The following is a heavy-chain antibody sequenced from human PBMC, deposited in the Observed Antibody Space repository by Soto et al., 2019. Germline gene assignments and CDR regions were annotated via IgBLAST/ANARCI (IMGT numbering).Heavy chain of an antibody. CDR1: GFTVSSNY. D-gene: IGHD2-15*01. CDR2: IYSGGST. Sequence: GGSLRLSCTASGFTVSSNYMSWVRQPPGKGLEWVSVIYSGGSTYYADSVKGRFTISRDKSKNTLYLQMNSLRAEDTAVYYCARDRGALLGIGVWGRGTTVTVSS. J-gene: IGHJ6*02. CDR3: ARDRGALLGIGV. V-gene: IGHV3-53*01.